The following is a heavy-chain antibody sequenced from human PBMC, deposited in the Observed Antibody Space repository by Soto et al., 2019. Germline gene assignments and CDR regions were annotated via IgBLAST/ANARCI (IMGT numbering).Heavy chain of an antibody. V-gene: IGHV1-69*01. Sequence: QVQLVQSRAEVKEPGSSVKVSCKASGGRFTHYSFSWVRQAPGQGLVWMGGIIPIFNTANYAQKFEDRVTSTADESTSTAYMELSGLRSDDTAVYFCARGQGQELVQGLDYWGQGTLVTVPP. CDR1: GGRFTHYS. J-gene: IGHJ4*02. CDR2: IIPIFNTA. CDR3: ARGQGQELVQGLDY. D-gene: IGHD6-13*01.